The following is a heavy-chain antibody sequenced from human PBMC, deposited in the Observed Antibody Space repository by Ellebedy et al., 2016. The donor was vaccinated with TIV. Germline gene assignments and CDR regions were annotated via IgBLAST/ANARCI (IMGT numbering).Heavy chain of an antibody. CDR3: AGSPSTGY. CDR2: IYSGGST. V-gene: IGHV3-53*01. CDR1: GFSVHNNY. D-gene: IGHD4-17*01. J-gene: IGHJ4*02. Sequence: PGGSLRLSCAASGFSVHNNYMSWVRQAPGKELEWVSVIYSGGSTYYADSVKGRFTISRDKSKNTLYLQMNSLRAEDTAVYYCAGSPSTGYWGRGTLVTVSS.